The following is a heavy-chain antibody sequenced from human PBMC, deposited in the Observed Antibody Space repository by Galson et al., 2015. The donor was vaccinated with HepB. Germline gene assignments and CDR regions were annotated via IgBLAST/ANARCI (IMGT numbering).Heavy chain of an antibody. J-gene: IGHJ6*03. CDR3: AANRDWHYNYYMDV. CDR2: IVVGSSNT. V-gene: IGHV1-58*02. CDR1: GFTYTSSV. Sequence: SVKVSCKASGFTYTSSVIQWVRQARGQRLEWIGWIVVGSSNTNSAQKFQERATITRDMSTSTAYMALSSLRSEDTAVYYCAANRDWHYNYYMDVWGKGTTVTVSS. D-gene: IGHD5-24*01.